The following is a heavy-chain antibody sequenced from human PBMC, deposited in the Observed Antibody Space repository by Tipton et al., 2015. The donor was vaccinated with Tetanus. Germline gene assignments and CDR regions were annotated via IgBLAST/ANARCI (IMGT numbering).Heavy chain of an antibody. CDR2: ISSSGSTI. Sequence: GSLRLSCAASGFTFGDYYMSWIRQAPGKGLEWVSYISSSGSTIYYADSVKGRFTISRDNAKNSLYLQMNSLRAEDTAVYYCARPAPYMGYSYGSFWVDYWGQGTLVTVSS. V-gene: IGHV3-11*01. D-gene: IGHD5-18*01. CDR3: ARPAPYMGYSYGSFWVDY. J-gene: IGHJ4*02. CDR1: GFTFGDYY.